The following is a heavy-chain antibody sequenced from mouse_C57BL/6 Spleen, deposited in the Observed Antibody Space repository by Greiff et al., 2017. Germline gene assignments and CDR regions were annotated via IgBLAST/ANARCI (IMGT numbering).Heavy chain of an antibody. CDR2: IYPGSGST. Sequence: QVHVKQPGAELVKPGASVKMSCKASGYTFTSYWITWVKQRPGQGLEWIGDIYPGSGSTNYNEKFKSKATLTVDTSSSTAYMQLSSLTSEDSAVYYCARLPLYYYGLDYWGQGTSVTVSS. CDR1: GYTFTSYW. CDR3: ARLPLYYYGLDY. J-gene: IGHJ4*01. V-gene: IGHV1-55*01.